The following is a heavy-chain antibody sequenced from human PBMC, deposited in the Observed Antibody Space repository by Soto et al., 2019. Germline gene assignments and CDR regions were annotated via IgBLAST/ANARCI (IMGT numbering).Heavy chain of an antibody. D-gene: IGHD5-12*01. Sequence: EVHLVESGGGLVHPGGSLRLSCAASRFAVSDNYMSWVRQAPGKGLEFVSLIYSGGTTSYADSVKGRFTISRDNSKNTLYLQMNNLRAEDTAVYYCATRTITLPHWGQGTLVTVSS. V-gene: IGHV3-66*01. J-gene: IGHJ4*02. CDR2: IYSGGTT. CDR3: ATRTITLPH. CDR1: RFAVSDNY.